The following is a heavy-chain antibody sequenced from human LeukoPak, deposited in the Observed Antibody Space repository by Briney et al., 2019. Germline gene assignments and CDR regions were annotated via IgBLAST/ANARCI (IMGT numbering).Heavy chain of an antibody. CDR2: INPNSGGT. CDR1: GYTFTGYY. CDR3: ARGGVKTTVRWFDP. D-gene: IGHD4-17*01. J-gene: IGHJ5*02. V-gene: IGHV1-2*02. Sequence: EASVKVSCKASGYTFTGYYMHWVRQAPGQGLEWMGWINPNSGGTNYAQKFQGRVTMTRDTSISTAYMELSRLRSDDTAVYYCARGGVKTTVRWFDPWGQGTLVTVSS.